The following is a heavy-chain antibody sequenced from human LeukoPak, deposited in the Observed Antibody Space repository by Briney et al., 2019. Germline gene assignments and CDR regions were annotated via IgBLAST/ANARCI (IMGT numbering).Heavy chain of an antibody. D-gene: IGHD6-6*01. Sequence: GGSLRLSCAASGFTFSSYAMHWVRQAPGKGLEWVAVISYDGSNKYYADSVKGRFTISRDNSENTLYLQMNSLRAEDTAVYYCARGNQLVNGMDVWGQGTTVTVSS. CDR3: ARGNQLVNGMDV. J-gene: IGHJ6*02. V-gene: IGHV3-30-3*01. CDR2: ISYDGSNK. CDR1: GFTFSSYA.